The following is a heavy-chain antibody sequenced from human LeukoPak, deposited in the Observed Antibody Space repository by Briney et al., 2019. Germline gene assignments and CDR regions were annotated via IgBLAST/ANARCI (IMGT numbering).Heavy chain of an antibody. CDR3: ARENRDDFWSGNNWFDP. Sequence: SETLSLTCTVSGYSISSGYYWGWIRQPPGKGLEWIGSIYYSGSTYYNPSLKSRVTISVDTSKNQFSLKLSSVTAADTAVYYCARENRDDFWSGNNWFDPWGQGTLVTVSS. D-gene: IGHD3-3*01. J-gene: IGHJ5*02. CDR1: GYSISSGYY. V-gene: IGHV4-38-2*02. CDR2: IYYSGST.